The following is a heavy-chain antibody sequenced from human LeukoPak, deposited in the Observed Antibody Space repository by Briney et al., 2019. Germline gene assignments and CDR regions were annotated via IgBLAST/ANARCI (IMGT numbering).Heavy chain of an antibody. CDR1: GVSITNYY. J-gene: IGHJ4*02. V-gene: IGHV4-4*07. CDR3: ARLDYGDYVIDY. D-gene: IGHD4-17*01. CDR2: IYTSGFT. Sequence: PSETLSLTCTVSGVSITNYYWTWSRQPAGKGLEWIGPIYTSGFTTYNPSFTSGVTMSVDTSKNQFSLKLKCVTAADTAMYYCARLDYGDYVIDYWGQGTLVTVSS.